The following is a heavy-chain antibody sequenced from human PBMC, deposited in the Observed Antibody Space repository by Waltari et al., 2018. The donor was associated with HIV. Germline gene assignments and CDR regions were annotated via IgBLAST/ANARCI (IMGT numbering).Heavy chain of an antibody. D-gene: IGHD3-22*01. CDR2: IRDSSSYI. J-gene: IGHJ4*02. Sequence: EVQLVESGGGLVKPGGSLRLSCAASGFIFSTYSMNWVRQAPGKGLEWVSSIRDSSSYIYYADSLKVRFTISRDNAKSSLYLQMNSLRAEDTAVYYCARGRYYYDSSGYYDNLPFDYWGQGTLVTVST. V-gene: IGHV3-21*01. CDR1: GFIFSTYS. CDR3: ARGRYYYDSSGYYDNLPFDY.